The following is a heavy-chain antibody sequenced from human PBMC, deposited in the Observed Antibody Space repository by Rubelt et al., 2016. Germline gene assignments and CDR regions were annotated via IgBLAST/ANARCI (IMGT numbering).Heavy chain of an antibody. CDR1: GYTFTSYG. Sequence: QVQLVQSGAEVKKPGASVKVSCKASGYTFTSYGISWVRQAPGQGLEWMGWISAYNGNTNYAQKCQGRVTRTTDTATRTAYMELRSLRSDDTAVYYCARGARRYSMDPRNAFDIWGQGTMVTVSS. CDR3: ARGARRYSMDPRNAFDI. J-gene: IGHJ3*02. V-gene: IGHV1-18*01. D-gene: IGHD4-11*01. CDR2: ISAYNGNT.